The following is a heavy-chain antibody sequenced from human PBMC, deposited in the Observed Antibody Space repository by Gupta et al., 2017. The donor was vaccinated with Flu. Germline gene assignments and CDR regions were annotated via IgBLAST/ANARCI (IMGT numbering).Heavy chain of an antibody. CDR2: ISGSGGST. CDR3: AKGVGIVVVPAAILPWFDP. J-gene: IGHJ5*02. V-gene: IGHV3-23*01. Sequence: EVQLLESGGGLVQPGGSLRLSCAASGFTFSSYAMSWLREAPGKGMEWLSAISGSGGSTYYADSVKGRFTISRDNSKNTLYLQMNSLRAEDTAVYYCAKGVGIVVVPAAILPWFDPWGQGTLVTVSS. D-gene: IGHD2-2*02. CDR1: GFTFSSYA.